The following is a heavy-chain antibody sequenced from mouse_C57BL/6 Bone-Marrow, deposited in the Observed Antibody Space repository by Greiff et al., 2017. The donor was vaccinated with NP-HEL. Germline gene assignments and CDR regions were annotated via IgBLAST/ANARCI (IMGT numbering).Heavy chain of an antibody. V-gene: IGHV15-2*01. CDR2: ILPSIGRT. CDR1: DSEVFPIAY. D-gene: IGHD2-3*01. CDR3: ARSYDGYYPWFAY. J-gene: IGHJ3*01. Sequence: QVQLQQSGSELRSPGSSVKLSCKDFDSEVFPIAYMSWVRQKPGHGFEWIGGILPSIGRTIYGEKFEDKATLDADTLSNTAYLELNSLTSEDSAIYDCARSYDGYYPWFAYWGQGTLVTVSA.